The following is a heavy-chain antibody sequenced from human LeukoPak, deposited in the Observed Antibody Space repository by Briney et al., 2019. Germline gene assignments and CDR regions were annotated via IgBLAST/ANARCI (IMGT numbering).Heavy chain of an antibody. J-gene: IGHJ4*02. Sequence: PSETLSLTCTVSGGSISSYYWSWIRQPPGKGLEWIGYIYYSGGTNYNPSLKSRVTISVDTSKNQFSLKLSSVTAADTAVYYCARQAGGDSNYFDYWGQGTLVTVSS. D-gene: IGHD4-23*01. CDR1: GGSISSYY. CDR2: IYYSGGT. CDR3: ARQAGGDSNYFDY. V-gene: IGHV4-59*08.